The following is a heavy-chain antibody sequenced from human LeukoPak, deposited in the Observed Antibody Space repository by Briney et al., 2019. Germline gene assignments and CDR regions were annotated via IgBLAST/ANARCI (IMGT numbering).Heavy chain of an antibody. D-gene: IGHD3-3*01. J-gene: IGHJ4*02. CDR1: GGTFSSYA. V-gene: IGHV1-69*05. CDR3: ARGELSRDFWSGYYFHY. Sequence: SVKVSCKASGGTFSSYAISWVRQAPGQGLEWMGGIIPIFGTANYAQKFQGRVTITTDESTSTAYMELSSLRSEDTAGYYCARGELSRDFWSGYYFHYWGQGTLVTVSS. CDR2: IIPIFGTA.